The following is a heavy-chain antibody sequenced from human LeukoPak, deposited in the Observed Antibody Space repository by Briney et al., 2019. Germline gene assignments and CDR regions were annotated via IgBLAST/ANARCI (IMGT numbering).Heavy chain of an antibody. V-gene: IGHV4-59*08. CDR1: GGSISSYY. Sequence: PSETLSLTCTVSGGSISSYYWSWIRQPPGKRLEWIGCIYYSGSTNYNPSLKGRVTISVDTSKNQFSLKLSSVTAADTAVYYCARLGDYYDSSGLGYFDLWGRGTLVTVSS. J-gene: IGHJ2*01. CDR2: IYYSGST. D-gene: IGHD3-22*01. CDR3: ARLGDYYDSSGLGYFDL.